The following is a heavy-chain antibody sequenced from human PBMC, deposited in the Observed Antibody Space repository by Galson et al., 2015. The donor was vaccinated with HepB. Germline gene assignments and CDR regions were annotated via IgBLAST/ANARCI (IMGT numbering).Heavy chain of an antibody. J-gene: IGHJ2*01. V-gene: IGHV4-59*08. CDR2: VSSSGGS. CDR3: ARLSNYYYDSSGYYQGGYFDL. D-gene: IGHD3-22*01. Sequence: WSWIRQPPGKGLEWIGFVSSSGGSNQNPSLRSRVTISVDMSRSQVSLRLRSVTAAGTAVYYCARLSNYYYDSSGYYQGGYFDLWGRGALATVSS.